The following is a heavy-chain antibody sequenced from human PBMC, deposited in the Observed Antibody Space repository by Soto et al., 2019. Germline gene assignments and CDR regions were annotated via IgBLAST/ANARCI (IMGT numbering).Heavy chain of an antibody. D-gene: IGHD3-16*01. J-gene: IGHJ6*03. V-gene: IGHV3-30*18. CDR2: MSYDGSNK. Sequence: QVQLVESGGGVVQPGRSLRLSCVGSGFSFSSYDMNWVRQAPGTGLEWVALMSYDGSNKYYGDSVRGRVTISRDNSKNTLYLPIDPLKPEDTAIYYCAKDLKPGSRGALGGVEHCMDVWGRGTTVSVSS. CDR1: GFSFSSYD. CDR3: AKDLKPGSRGALGGVEHCMDV.